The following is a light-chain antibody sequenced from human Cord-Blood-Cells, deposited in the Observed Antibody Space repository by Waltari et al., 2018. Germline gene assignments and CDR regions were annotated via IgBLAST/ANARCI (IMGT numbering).Light chain of an antibody. CDR2: EGS. J-gene: IGLJ1*01. V-gene: IGLV2-23*01. Sequence: QSALTQPASVSGSPGQSITISCTGTSSDVGSYNLVSRYQQHPGKAPKLMIYEGSKRPSGVSNRFSGSKSGNTASLTSSGLQAEDEADYYCCSYAGSSTYVFGTRTKVTVL. CDR1: SSDVGSYNL. CDR3: CSYAGSSTYV.